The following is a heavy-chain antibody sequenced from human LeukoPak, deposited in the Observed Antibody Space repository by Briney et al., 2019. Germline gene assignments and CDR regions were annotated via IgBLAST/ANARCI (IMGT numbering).Heavy chain of an antibody. CDR2: INWAGTNT. Sequence: PGGSLRLPCAASGGTIGDYGMSWVRQAPGKGLEWVSGINWAGTNTFYAESVKGRFTISRDTAENSLFLQMNSLRDDDTAFYYCVKDVSSNWYSFDHWGQGTLVTVSS. D-gene: IGHD1-1*01. CDR1: GGTIGDYG. V-gene: IGHV3-20*04. CDR3: VKDVSSNWYSFDH. J-gene: IGHJ4*02.